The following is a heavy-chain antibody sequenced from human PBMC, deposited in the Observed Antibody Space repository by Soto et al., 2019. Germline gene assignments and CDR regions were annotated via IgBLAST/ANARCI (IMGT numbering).Heavy chain of an antibody. Sequence: QVQLVQSGAEVKKPGASVKDSCKASGYTFTSYYMHWVRQAPGQGLEWMGIINPSGGSTSYAQKFQGRVTMTRDTSTSTDYMEVSSLRSEDRAVYYCASTVGSFPSGFVYWGQGTLVTGSS. CDR2: INPSGGST. J-gene: IGHJ4*02. CDR3: ASTVGSFPSGFVY. V-gene: IGHV1-46*01. CDR1: GYTFTSYY. D-gene: IGHD1-26*01.